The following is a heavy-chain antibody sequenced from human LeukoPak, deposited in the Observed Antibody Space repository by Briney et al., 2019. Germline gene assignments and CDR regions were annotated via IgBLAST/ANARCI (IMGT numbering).Heavy chain of an antibody. J-gene: IGHJ2*01. CDR3: ARGDRSAWYFDL. D-gene: IGHD2-15*01. CDR2: IYYSGST. CDR1: GGSISSYY. V-gene: IGHV4-59*08. Sequence: SETLSLTCTVSGGSISSYYWSWIRQPPGKGLEWIGYIYYSGSTNYNPSLKSRVTISVGTSKNQFSLKLSSVTAADTAVYYCARGDRSAWYFDLWGRGTLVTVSS.